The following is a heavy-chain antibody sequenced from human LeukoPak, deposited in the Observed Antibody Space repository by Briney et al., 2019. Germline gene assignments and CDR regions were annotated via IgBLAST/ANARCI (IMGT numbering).Heavy chain of an antibody. Sequence: SETLSLTCAVSGYSISSGYYWGWIQQPPGKGLEWIGSIYHSGSTYYNPSLKSRVTISVDTSKNQFSLKLSSVTAADTAVYYCARPYSSSPGIFDYWGQGTLVTVSS. CDR2: IYHSGST. J-gene: IGHJ4*02. D-gene: IGHD6-6*01. CDR1: GYSISSGYY. V-gene: IGHV4-38-2*01. CDR3: ARPYSSSPGIFDY.